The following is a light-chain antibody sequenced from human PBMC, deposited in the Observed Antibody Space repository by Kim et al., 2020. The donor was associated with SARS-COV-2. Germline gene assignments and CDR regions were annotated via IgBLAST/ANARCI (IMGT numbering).Light chain of an antibody. CDR3: QAWDRRTSTWV. J-gene: IGLJ3*02. Sequence: AGPTASITCSGDELVDKYVCWYQQKPGQSPVLVIYQDNKWPSGIPGRFSGSNSGNTATLTISGTQALDEAVYYCQAWDRRTSTWVFGGGTQLTVL. V-gene: IGLV3-1*01. CDR2: QDN. CDR1: ELVDKY.